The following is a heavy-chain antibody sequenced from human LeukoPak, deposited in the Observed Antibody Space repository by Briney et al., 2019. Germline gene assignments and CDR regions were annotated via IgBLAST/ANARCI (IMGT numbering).Heavy chain of an antibody. CDR2: ISSSSSYI. D-gene: IGHD3-10*01. Sequence: GGSLRLSCAASGFTFSSYAMSWVRQAPGKGLEWVSSISSSSSYIYYADSVKGRFTISRDNAKNSPYLQMNSLRAEDTAVYYCARALWFGETFPAYWGQGTLVTVSS. J-gene: IGHJ4*02. CDR1: GFTFSSYA. V-gene: IGHV3-21*01. CDR3: ARALWFGETFPAY.